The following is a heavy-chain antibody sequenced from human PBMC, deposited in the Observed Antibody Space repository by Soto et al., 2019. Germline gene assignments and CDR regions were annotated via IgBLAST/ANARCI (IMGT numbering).Heavy chain of an antibody. D-gene: IGHD1-1*01. CDR1: GYTFTSYY. V-gene: IGHV1-46*03. CDR3: ATALYNWNDADH. J-gene: IGHJ4*02. CDR2: INLSAGSS. Sequence: QVQLVQSGAEVKKPGASVKVSCKASGYTFTSYYMHWVRQAPGQGLEWMGIINLSAGSSTYAQRFQGRVIMSRDTSTSTVYMQLSSLKSEDTAVYYCATALYNWNDADHWGQGTLVTVSS.